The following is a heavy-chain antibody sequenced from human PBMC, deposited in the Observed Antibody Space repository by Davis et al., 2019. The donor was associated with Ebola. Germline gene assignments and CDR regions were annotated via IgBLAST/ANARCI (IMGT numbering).Heavy chain of an antibody. CDR1: GYTFTSYA. CDR3: ARGRSGSSGCCGWYFDL. Sequence: ASVKVSCKASGYTFTSYAMHWVRQAPGQRLEWMGWINAGNGNTKYSQKFQGRVTITRDTSASTAYMELSSLRSEDTAVYYCARGRSGSSGCCGWYFDLWGRGTLVTVSS. CDR2: INAGNGNT. V-gene: IGHV1-3*01. D-gene: IGHD6-19*01. J-gene: IGHJ2*01.